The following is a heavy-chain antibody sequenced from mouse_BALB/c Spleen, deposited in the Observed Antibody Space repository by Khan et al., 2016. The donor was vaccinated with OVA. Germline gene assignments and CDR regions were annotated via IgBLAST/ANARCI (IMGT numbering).Heavy chain of an antibody. V-gene: IGHV1-77*01. Sequence: QVQLKQSGPELVKPGASVKMSCKASGYTFTDYIISWVKQRTGQGLEWIGEIYPVSGTTHYNEKFKGKATLTADKSSNTAYMQLNSLTSEDSAIYVCARFETTVADYWGQGTTLTVSS. CDR2: IYPVSGTT. CDR3: ARFETTVADY. D-gene: IGHD1-1*01. CDR1: GYTFTDYI. J-gene: IGHJ2*01.